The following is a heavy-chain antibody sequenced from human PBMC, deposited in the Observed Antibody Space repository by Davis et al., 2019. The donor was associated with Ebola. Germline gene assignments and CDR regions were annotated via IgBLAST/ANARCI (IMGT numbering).Heavy chain of an antibody. CDR3: TTWWQLVDY. CDR2: ISSSGGST. CDR1: GFTFSSYD. V-gene: IGHV3-23*01. J-gene: IGHJ4*02. D-gene: IGHD2-15*01. Sequence: GESLKISCAASGFTFSSYDMSWVRQAPGKGLEWVSGISSSGGSTYYADSVKGRFTVSRDNSKNTLYLQMNSLRAEDSAVYYCTTWWQLVDYWGQGTLVTVSS.